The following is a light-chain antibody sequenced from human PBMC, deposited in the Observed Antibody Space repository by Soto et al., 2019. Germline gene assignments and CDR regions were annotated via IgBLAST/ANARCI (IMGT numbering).Light chain of an antibody. J-gene: IGLJ1*01. CDR3: TSYTSSITYV. Sequence: QSALTQPASVSGSPGQSIPISCTGTSRDVGGYNYVSWYQQHPGKAPKLMIYEVSNRPSGVSNRFSGSKSGNTASLTISGLQAEDEADYYCTSYTSSITYVFGTGTKLTVL. V-gene: IGLV2-14*01. CDR2: EVS. CDR1: SRDVGGYNY.